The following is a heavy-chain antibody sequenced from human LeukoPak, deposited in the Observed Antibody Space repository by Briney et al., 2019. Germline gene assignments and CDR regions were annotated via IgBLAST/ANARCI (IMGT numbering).Heavy chain of an antibody. V-gene: IGHV4-59*01. CDR2: IYHSGST. D-gene: IGHD6-13*01. J-gene: IGHJ4*02. Sequence: SETLSLTCTVSGDSISSYYWSWIRQPPGKGLEWIGYIYHSGSTNYNPSLKSRVTISADTSKDQFSLKPASVTAADTAVYYCATGYSSTWYYFDYWGQGTLVTVSS. CDR1: GDSISSYY. CDR3: ATGYSSTWYYFDY.